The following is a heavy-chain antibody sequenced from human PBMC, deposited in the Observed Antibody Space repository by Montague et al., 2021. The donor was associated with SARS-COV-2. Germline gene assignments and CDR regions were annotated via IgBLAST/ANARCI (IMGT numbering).Heavy chain of an antibody. CDR3: TSGREGNYNVMDV. D-gene: IGHD1-1*01. CDR1: GDSVSSNSAT. J-gene: IGHJ6*02. V-gene: IGHV6-1*01. CDR2: TYYRSKWYN. Sequence: CAISGDSVSSNSATWNWVRQSPSRGLGWLGRTYYRSKWYNDYAVXVRGRVTINPDTSKNQFSLQLNSVTPEDTAIYYCTSGREGNYNVMDVWGQGTTVTVSS.